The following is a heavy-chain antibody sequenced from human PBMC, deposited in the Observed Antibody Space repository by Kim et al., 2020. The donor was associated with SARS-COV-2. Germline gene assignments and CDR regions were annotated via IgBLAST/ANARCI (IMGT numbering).Heavy chain of an antibody. D-gene: IGHD3-10*01. J-gene: IGHJ4*02. CDR1: GGTFSSYA. CDR3: ARDSGGSGSYYEYYFDY. V-gene: IGHV1-69*13. CDR2: IIPIFGTA. Sequence: SVKVSCKASGGTFSSYAISWVRQAPGQGLEWMGGIIPIFGTANYAQKFQGRVTITADESTSTAYMELSSLRSEDTAVYYCARDSGGSGSYYEYYFDYWGQGTLVTVSS.